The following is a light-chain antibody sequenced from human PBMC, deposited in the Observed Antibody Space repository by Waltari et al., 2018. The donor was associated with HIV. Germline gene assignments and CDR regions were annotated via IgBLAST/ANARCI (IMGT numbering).Light chain of an antibody. CDR2: WAS. V-gene: IGKV4-1*01. CDR3: QQYLSNRT. Sequence: DIVMTQSPHPLSVSLGQRLPLNCKSSQSLFFSSNNKNYLAWYQQKPSQPPKLLIYWASTRDSGVPDRFSGSGSGTDFTLTITNVQAEDVAVYYCQQYLSNRTFGQGTKVEIK. CDR1: QSLFFSSNNKNY. J-gene: IGKJ1*01.